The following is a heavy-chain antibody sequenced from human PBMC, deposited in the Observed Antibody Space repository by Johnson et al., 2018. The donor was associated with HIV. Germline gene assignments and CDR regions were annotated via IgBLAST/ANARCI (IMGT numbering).Heavy chain of an antibody. CDR2: ISGSGGST. CDR3: ARDPPRGLGDAFDI. J-gene: IGHJ3*02. D-gene: IGHD4-17*01. Sequence: VQLMESGGGLVQPGGSLRLSCAASGFTFDDYAMHWVRHAPGKGLEWVSAISGSGGSTYYADSVKGRFTISRDNAKNSLYLQMNSLRAEDTAVYYCARDPPRGLGDAFDIWGQGTMVTVSS. V-gene: IGHV3-23*01. CDR1: GFTFDDYA.